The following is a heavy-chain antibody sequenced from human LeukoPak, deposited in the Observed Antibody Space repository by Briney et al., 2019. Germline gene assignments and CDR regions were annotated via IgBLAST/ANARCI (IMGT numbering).Heavy chain of an antibody. CDR2: IYYSGST. D-gene: IGHD3-9*01. J-gene: IGHJ4*02. Sequence: PSETLSLTCTVSGGSISSYYWSWIRQPPGKGLEWIGYIYYSGSTNYNPSLKSRVTISVDTSKHQFSLKLSSVTAADTPLYYCARAPLDYDILTGSVTDWGQGTLVTVSS. V-gene: IGHV4-59*08. CDR1: GGSISSYY. CDR3: ARAPLDYDILTGSVTD.